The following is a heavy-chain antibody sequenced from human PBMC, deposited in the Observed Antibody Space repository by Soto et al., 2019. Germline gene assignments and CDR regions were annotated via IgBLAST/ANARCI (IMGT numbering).Heavy chain of an antibody. D-gene: IGHD1-26*01. Sequence: SETLSLTCTVSGGSISSGDYYWSWIRQPPGKGLEWIGYIYYSGSTYYNPSLKSRVNISVDTSKNQFSLKLSSVTAADTAVYYCARDPFIVGATIIDYWGQGTLVTVSS. V-gene: IGHV4-30-4*01. J-gene: IGHJ4*02. CDR3: ARDPFIVGATIIDY. CDR1: GGSISSGDYY. CDR2: IYYSGST.